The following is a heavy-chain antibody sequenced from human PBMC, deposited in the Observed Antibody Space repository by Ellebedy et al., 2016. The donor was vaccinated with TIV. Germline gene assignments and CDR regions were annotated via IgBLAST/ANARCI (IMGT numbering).Heavy chain of an antibody. CDR3: AKDSGYSGRYLGDY. D-gene: IGHD1-26*01. J-gene: IGHJ4*02. CDR1: GFSVSTNY. Sequence: GESLKISCAASGFSVSTNYMSWVRQAPGKGLEWVSVISDSGGSTNYADSVKGRFTISRDNSKNTLYLQMNSLRVEDTAVYYCAKDSGYSGRYLGDYWGQGTLVTVSS. CDR2: ISDSGGST. V-gene: IGHV3-23*01.